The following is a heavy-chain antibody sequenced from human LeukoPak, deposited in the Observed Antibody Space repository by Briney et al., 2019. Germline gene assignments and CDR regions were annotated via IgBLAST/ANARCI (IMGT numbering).Heavy chain of an antibody. V-gene: IGHV3-7*01. CDR2: IKQDGSEK. CDR3: ASYSGTYSLAY. J-gene: IGHJ4*02. CDR1: GFTFSNYW. Sequence: PRGSLRLSCAASGFTFSNYWMSWVRQAPGKGLEWVANIKQDGSEKYYVDSVKGRFTISRDNAKNSLYLQMNSLRAEDTAVYYCASYSGTYSLAYWGQGTLVTVSS. D-gene: IGHD1-26*01.